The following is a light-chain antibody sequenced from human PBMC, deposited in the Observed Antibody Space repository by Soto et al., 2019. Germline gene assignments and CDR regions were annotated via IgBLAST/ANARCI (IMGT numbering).Light chain of an antibody. CDR2: NAS. J-gene: IGKJ2*01. V-gene: IGKV3-20*01. CDR1: QSVSSNS. CDR3: QQYGSPPYT. Sequence: EIVLTQSPGTLSLSPGERATLSCRASQSVSSNSLAWYQQKPGQAPRLLIYNASNRATGIPDRFSGSGSGTDFTLTISRLEPEDFAVYYCQQYGSPPYTFGQGTKLDIK.